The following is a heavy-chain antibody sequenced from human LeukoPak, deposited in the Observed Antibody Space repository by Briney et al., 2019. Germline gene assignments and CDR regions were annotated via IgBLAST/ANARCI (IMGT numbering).Heavy chain of an antibody. J-gene: IGHJ1*01. CDR3: ARDFTRNSYAVAEFFHP. CDR1: GGSISGYY. V-gene: IGHV4-4*07. D-gene: IGHD5-18*01. CDR2: IYANVST. Sequence: PSQTLSLTCTVSGGSISGYYWNWIRQSAGKGLEWIGRIYANVSTNYNPSLRRRVSMSVYTSKNQFSLKLTSVTAADTAIYYCARDFTRNSYAVAEFFHPWGQSTLVSVSS.